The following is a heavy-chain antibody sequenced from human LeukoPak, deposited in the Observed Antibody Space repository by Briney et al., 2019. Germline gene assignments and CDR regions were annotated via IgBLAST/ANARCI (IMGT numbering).Heavy chain of an antibody. CDR3: ARGRPSIVPAAIRGNWFDP. CDR2: INHSGST. V-gene: IGHV4-34*01. CDR1: GGSFSGYY. J-gene: IGHJ5*02. D-gene: IGHD2-2*01. Sequence: SETLSLTCAVYGGSFSGYYWSWIRQPPRKGLEWIGEINHSGSTNYNPSLKSRVTISVDTSKNQFSLKLSSVTAADTAVYYCARGRPSIVPAAIRGNWFDPWGQGTLVTVSS.